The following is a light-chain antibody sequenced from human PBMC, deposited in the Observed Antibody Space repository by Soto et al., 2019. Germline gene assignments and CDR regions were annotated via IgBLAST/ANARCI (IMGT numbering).Light chain of an antibody. CDR2: DND. CDR1: TSNIENNY. CDR3: GAWDSRLSVVL. V-gene: IGLV1-51*01. J-gene: IGLJ2*01. Sequence: QSVLTQPPSMSAAPGQKVTISCSGSTSNIENNYVSWYQHLPGTAPKLLIYDNDERPSGIPDRFSASKSGPSATLGITGLQIGDEADYYCGAWDSRLSVVLFGGGTKVTVL.